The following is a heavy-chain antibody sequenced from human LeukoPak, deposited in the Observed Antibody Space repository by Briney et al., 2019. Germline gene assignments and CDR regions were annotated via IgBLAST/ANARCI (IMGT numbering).Heavy chain of an antibody. CDR3: ARGSSYYYGSGSHDY. Sequence: GGSLRLSCAASGFTFSSYGMHWVRQAPGKGLEWVSGINWNGGSTGYADSVKGRFTISRDNAKNSLYLQMNSLRAEDTALYYCARGSSYYYGSGSHDYWGQGTLVTVSS. V-gene: IGHV3-20*04. CDR2: INWNGGST. D-gene: IGHD3-10*01. J-gene: IGHJ4*02. CDR1: GFTFSSYG.